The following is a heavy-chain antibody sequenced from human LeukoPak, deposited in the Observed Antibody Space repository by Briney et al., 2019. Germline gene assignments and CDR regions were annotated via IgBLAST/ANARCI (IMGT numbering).Heavy chain of an antibody. CDR3: ARGVGYDSSGYPFHYYYYMDV. V-gene: IGHV1-69*16. D-gene: IGHD3-22*01. CDR2: IIPILGIA. Sequence: SVKVSCKASGGTFSSYTISWVRQAPGQGLEWMGRIIPILGIANYAQKFQGRVTITTDESTSTAYMELSSLRSEDTAVYYCARGVGYDSSGYPFHYYYYMDVWGKGTTVTVSS. J-gene: IGHJ6*03. CDR1: GGTFSSYT.